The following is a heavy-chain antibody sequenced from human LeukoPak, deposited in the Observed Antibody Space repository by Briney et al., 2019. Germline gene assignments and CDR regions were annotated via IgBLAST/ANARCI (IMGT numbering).Heavy chain of an antibody. Sequence: SETLSLTCTVSGGSISSYYWSWIRQPPGKGLEWIGYIYYSGSTNYNPSLKSQVTISVDTSKNQFSLKLSSVTAADTAVCYCARDSSGNWFDPWGQGTLVTVSS. D-gene: IGHD3-10*01. J-gene: IGHJ5*02. V-gene: IGHV4-59*01. CDR2: IYYSGST. CDR1: GGSISSYY. CDR3: ARDSSGNWFDP.